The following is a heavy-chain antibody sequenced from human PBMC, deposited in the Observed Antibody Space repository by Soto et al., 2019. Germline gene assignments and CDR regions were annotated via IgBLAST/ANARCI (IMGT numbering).Heavy chain of an antibody. Sequence: GGSLRLSCAASGFTFSSYAVSWVRQAPGKGLEWVSAISGSGGSTYYADSVKGRFTISRDNSKNTLYLQMNSLRAEDTAVYYCAKDRQRWLQWHNFDYWGQGTLVTVSS. CDR1: GFTFSSYA. V-gene: IGHV3-23*01. D-gene: IGHD5-12*01. CDR3: AKDRQRWLQWHNFDY. CDR2: ISGSGGST. J-gene: IGHJ4*02.